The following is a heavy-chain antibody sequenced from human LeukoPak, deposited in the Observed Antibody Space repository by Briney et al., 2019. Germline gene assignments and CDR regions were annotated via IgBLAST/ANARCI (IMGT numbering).Heavy chain of an antibody. Sequence: GGSLRLSCAASGFTFSTYEMYWVRQAPGKGLEYVSAISSDGVSTYYANSVKGRFTTSTDTSKNTLYLQMGSLRPEDMAVYYCAREDDYTSGWTSFDYWGQGTLVTVSS. V-gene: IGHV3-64*01. CDR2: ISSDGVST. J-gene: IGHJ4*02. CDR3: AREDDYTSGWTSFDY. CDR1: GFTFSTYE. D-gene: IGHD6-19*01.